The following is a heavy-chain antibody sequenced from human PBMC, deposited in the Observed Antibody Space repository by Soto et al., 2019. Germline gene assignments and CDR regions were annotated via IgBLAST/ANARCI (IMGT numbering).Heavy chain of an antibody. J-gene: IGHJ4*02. CDR2: IDPSDSYV. V-gene: IGHV5-10-1*01. D-gene: IGHD2-2*01. Sequence: GESLKISCQASGYSFTAYWITWVRQMPGKGLEWMATIDPSDSYVDYSPSFRGHVTFSVDRSITTVYLQWNSLRASDSAMYFCTRRASSSFYHFDFWGQGALVTVSS. CDR3: TRRASSSFYHFDF. CDR1: GYSFTAYW.